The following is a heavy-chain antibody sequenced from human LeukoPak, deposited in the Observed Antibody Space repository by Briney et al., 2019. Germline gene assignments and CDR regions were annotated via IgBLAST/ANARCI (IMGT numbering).Heavy chain of an antibody. V-gene: IGHV4-34*01. CDR1: GGSFGGYY. D-gene: IGHD3-3*01. CDR2: INHSGST. CDR3: ARGPRITIFGVVPYYMDV. J-gene: IGHJ6*03. Sequence: PSETLSLTCAVYGGSFGGYYWSWIRQPPGKGLEWIGEINHSGSTNYNPSLKSRVTISVDTSKNQFSLKLSSVTAADTAVYYCARGPRITIFGVVPYYMDVWGKGTTVTVSS.